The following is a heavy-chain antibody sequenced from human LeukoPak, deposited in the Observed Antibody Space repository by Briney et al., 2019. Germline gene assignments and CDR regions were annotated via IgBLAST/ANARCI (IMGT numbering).Heavy chain of an antibody. CDR2: ISTYNGNT. J-gene: IGHJ4*02. Sequence: ASVKVSCKASGYTFVTYGINWVRQAPGQGPEWIGWISTYNGNTKYALKFQDRVTLTRDTSTTTAYMELKSLTSDDRAVYYCARASFVHWGQGTLVIVSS. CDR1: GYTFVTYG. V-gene: IGHV1-18*01. CDR3: ARASFVH.